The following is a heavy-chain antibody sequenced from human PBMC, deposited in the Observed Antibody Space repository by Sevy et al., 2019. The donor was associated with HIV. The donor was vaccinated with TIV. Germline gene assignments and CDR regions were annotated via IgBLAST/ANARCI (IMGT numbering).Heavy chain of an antibody. CDR3: ARLTTMPTSDLYGMDV. CDR1: GYTFTDYY. D-gene: IGHD4-17*01. Sequence: ASVKVSCKASGYTFTDYYIHWVRQAPGHGLEWMAWINPNDGGTNYAQKFQGRVTMTRDTSVSTAYMELRGLRYDDTAIYYCARLTTMPTSDLYGMDVWGQGTTVTVSS. V-gene: IGHV1-2*02. CDR2: INPNDGGT. J-gene: IGHJ6*02.